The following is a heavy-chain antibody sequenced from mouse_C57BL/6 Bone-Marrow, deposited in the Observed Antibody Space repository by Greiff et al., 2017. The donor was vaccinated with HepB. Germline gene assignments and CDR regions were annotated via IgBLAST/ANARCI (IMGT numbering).Heavy chain of an antibody. Sequence: QVTLKECGPGILQSSQTLSLTCSFSGFSLSTSGMGVSWIRQPSGKGLEWLAHIYWDDDKRYNPSLKSRLTISKDTSRNQVFLKITSVDTADTATYYCARSYYGSTQYYYAMDYWGQGTSVTVSS. CDR2: IYWDDDK. CDR3: ARSYYGSTQYYYAMDY. D-gene: IGHD1-1*01. V-gene: IGHV8-12*01. J-gene: IGHJ4*01. CDR1: GFSLSTSGMG.